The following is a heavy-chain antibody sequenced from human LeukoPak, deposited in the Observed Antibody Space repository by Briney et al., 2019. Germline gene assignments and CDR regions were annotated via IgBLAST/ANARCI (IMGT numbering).Heavy chain of an antibody. Sequence: SVKVSCKASGGTFSSYAISWVRQAPGQGLEWMGGTIPIFGTANYAQKFQGRVTITADESTSTAYLELSSLRSEDTAVYYCARVQLEHHPYAFDIWGQGTMVTVSS. V-gene: IGHV1-69*01. CDR1: GGTFSSYA. CDR2: TIPIFGTA. D-gene: IGHD1-1*01. CDR3: ARVQLEHHPYAFDI. J-gene: IGHJ3*02.